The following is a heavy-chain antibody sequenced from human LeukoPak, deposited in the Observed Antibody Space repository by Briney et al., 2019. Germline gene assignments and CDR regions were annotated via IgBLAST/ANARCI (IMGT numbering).Heavy chain of an antibody. CDR1: GGSISSGGYY. CDR3: ARAFRARYFDL. Sequence: SETLSLTCTVSGGSISSGGYYWSWIRQHPGKGLEWIGYIYYSGSTYYNPSLKGRVTISVDTSKNQFSLKLSSVTAADTAVYYCARAFRARYFDLWGRGTLVTVSS. J-gene: IGHJ2*01. CDR2: IYYSGST. V-gene: IGHV4-39*01. D-gene: IGHD2/OR15-2a*01.